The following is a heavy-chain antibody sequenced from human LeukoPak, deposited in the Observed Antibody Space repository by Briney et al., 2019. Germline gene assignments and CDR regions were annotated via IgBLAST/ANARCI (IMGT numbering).Heavy chain of an antibody. D-gene: IGHD6-13*01. CDR2: ISSSSSYI. Sequence: RSGGSLRLSCAASGFTFSSYSMNWVRQAPGKGLEWVSSISSSSSYIYYADSVKGRFTISRDNAKNSLYLQMNSLRAEDTAVYYCARDDERAAAGTDYWGQGTLVTVSS. CDR3: ARDDERAAAGTDY. CDR1: GFTFSSYS. V-gene: IGHV3-21*01. J-gene: IGHJ4*02.